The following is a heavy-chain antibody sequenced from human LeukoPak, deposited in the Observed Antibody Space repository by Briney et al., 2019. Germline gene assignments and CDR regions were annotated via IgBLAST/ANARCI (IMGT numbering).Heavy chain of an antibody. Sequence: PSETLSLTCTASGGSISSYYWSWIRQPPGKGLEWIGYIYYSGSTNYNPSLKSRVTISVDTSKNQFSLKLSSVTAADTAVYYCARDRLLFPYYYYGMDVWGQGTTVTVSS. D-gene: IGHD2/OR15-2a*01. V-gene: IGHV4-59*01. CDR3: ARDRLLFPYYYYGMDV. J-gene: IGHJ6*02. CDR1: GGSISSYY. CDR2: IYYSGST.